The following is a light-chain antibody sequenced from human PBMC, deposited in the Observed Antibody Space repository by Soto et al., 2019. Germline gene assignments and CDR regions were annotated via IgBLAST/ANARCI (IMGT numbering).Light chain of an antibody. J-gene: IGKJ4*01. Sequence: EIVLTQSPATLSLSPGERATLSCRASQSISSSYLAWYQQKPGQAHRLLIFGASSRATGIPDRFSGSGSGPDFTLTISRLEPEDFAVYYCQQYGNSPLTFGGGTKVDIK. CDR1: QSISSSY. CDR2: GAS. CDR3: QQYGNSPLT. V-gene: IGKV3-20*01.